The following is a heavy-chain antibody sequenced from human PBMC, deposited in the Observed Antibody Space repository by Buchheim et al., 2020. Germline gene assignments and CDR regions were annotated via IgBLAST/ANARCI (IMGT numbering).Heavy chain of an antibody. D-gene: IGHD1-26*01. V-gene: IGHV4-4*02. J-gene: IGHJ4*02. CDR3: AGSIVGAAALDY. CDR2: IHHTGST. CDR1: GGSLTSGDW. Sequence: QVQLQESGPGLVKPSGTLSLTCAVSGGSLTSGDWWTWVRQPPGKGLEWIGEIHHTGSTNYNPSLKSRVTISVDMSKNHFSLKLSSVTAADTAVYYCAGSIVGAAALDYWGQGTL.